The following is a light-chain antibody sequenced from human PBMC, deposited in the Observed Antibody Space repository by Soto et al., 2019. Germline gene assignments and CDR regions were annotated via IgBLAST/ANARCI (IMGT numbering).Light chain of an antibody. CDR2: GSS. J-gene: IGKJ1*01. V-gene: IGKV3-15*01. CDR1: QSVSST. Sequence: VMTHSPATLSVSPGERATLSCRASQSVSSTLAWYQQKPGQAPRLLIYGSSTRATGIPARFSGSGSGTEFTLTFSSLKSEDLAVYYCQQYNNWRTFRQGTKV. CDR3: QQYNNWRT.